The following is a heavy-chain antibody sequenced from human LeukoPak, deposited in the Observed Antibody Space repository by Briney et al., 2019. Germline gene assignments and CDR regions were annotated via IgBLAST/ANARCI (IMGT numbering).Heavy chain of an antibody. CDR2: ISYDGSNK. CDR1: GFTFIGYT. J-gene: IGHJ4*02. V-gene: IGHV3-30-3*02. Sequence: GGSLRLSCAASGFTFIGYTMHWVRQAPGKGLEWVAIISYDGSNKYYADSVKGRFTISRDNSKNTLYLQMNSLRAEDTAVYYCAKLVGEMAVAQFDYWGQGTLVTVSS. D-gene: IGHD6-19*01. CDR3: AKLVGEMAVAQFDY.